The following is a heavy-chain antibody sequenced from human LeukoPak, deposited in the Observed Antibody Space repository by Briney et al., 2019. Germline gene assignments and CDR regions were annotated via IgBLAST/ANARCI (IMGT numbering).Heavy chain of an antibody. Sequence: PSETLSLTCTVSGGSISSGGYYWSWIRQHPGKGLEWIGYIYYSGSTYYNPSLKSRVTISVDTSKNQFSLKLSSVTAADTAVYYCARGLVSSSRNFDYWGQGTLVTVSS. CDR1: GGSISSGGYY. D-gene: IGHD6-13*01. V-gene: IGHV4-31*03. CDR2: IYYSGST. J-gene: IGHJ4*02. CDR3: ARGLVSSSRNFDY.